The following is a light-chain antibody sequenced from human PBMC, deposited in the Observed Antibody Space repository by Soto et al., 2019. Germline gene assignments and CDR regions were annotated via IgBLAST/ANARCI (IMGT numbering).Light chain of an antibody. V-gene: IGKV3-20*01. J-gene: IGKJ5*01. CDR2: GAS. CDR3: QQYGSSPIT. Sequence: VLTLTPGILSLSPGDRATLSCRASQSVSSSYLAWYQQKPGQAPRLHIYGASTRATGIPDRFSGDGSVTHFTLTISRLEAEDFVMYYCQQYGSSPITFGQGTRLEVK. CDR1: QSVSSSY.